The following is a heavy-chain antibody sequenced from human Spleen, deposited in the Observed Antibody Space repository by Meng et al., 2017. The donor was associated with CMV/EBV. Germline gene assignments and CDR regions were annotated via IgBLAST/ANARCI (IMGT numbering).Heavy chain of an antibody. Sequence: QVQLQQGGAGWLKPSETLSLTCAVYGGSFSGYYWSWIRQPPGKGLEWIGEINHSGSTNYNPSLKSRVTISVDTSKNQFSLKLSSVTAADTAVYYCARATEYQLLRTTRRNWFDPWGQGTLVTVSS. CDR1: GGSFSGYY. V-gene: IGHV4-34*01. CDR2: INHSGST. J-gene: IGHJ5*02. D-gene: IGHD2-2*01. CDR3: ARATEYQLLRTTRRNWFDP.